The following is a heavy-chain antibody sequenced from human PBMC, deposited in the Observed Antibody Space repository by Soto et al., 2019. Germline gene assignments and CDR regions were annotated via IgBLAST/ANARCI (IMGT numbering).Heavy chain of an antibody. D-gene: IGHD1-26*01. J-gene: IGHJ4*02. CDR1: GASISSGGYY. Sequence: SETLSLTCTVSGASISSGGYYWTWIRHYPGKGLEWIGYVYYGGNTNFNPSLRSRVAMSVDRSKNHFSLELKSVTPADTAVYYCARDRSGSRYFYHNWGQGTLVTVSS. CDR3: ARDRSGSRYFYHN. CDR2: VYYGGNT. V-gene: IGHV4-31*03.